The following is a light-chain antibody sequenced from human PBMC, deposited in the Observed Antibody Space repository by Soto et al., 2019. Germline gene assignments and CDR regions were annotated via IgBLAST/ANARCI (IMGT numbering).Light chain of an antibody. CDR1: QGITSW. Sequence: DIQMTQSPSSVSATVGDRVTISCRASQGITSWLAWYQQKPGRAPKLLIYAASTLQSGVPSRFSGSGSGTEFTLTISSLQPEDFATYYCQQATSFPRTFGQGTKVDIK. J-gene: IGKJ1*01. CDR2: AAS. V-gene: IGKV1-12*01. CDR3: QQATSFPRT.